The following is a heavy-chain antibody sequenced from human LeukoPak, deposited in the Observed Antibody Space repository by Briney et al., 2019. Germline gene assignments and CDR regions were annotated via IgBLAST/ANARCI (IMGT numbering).Heavy chain of an antibody. CDR1: GFTFSSYA. CDR3: ARGGAVLVAVAGYFDY. J-gene: IGHJ4*02. CDR2: ISGSGGST. V-gene: IGHV3-23*01. Sequence: GGSLRLSCAASGFTFSSYAMSWVRQAPGKGLEWVSAISGSGGSTYYADSVRGRFTISRDNSKNTLYLQMNSLRAEDTAVYYCARGGAVLVAVAGYFDYWGQGTLVTVSS. D-gene: IGHD6-19*01.